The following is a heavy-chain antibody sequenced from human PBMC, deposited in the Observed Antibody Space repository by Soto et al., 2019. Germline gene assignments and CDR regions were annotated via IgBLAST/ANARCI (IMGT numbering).Heavy chain of an antibody. D-gene: IGHD2-15*01. Sequence: ASVKVSCKASGYTFTSYGISWVRQAPGQGLEWMGGIIPIFGTANYAQKFQGRVTITADESTSTAYMELSSLRSEDTAVYYCAGAPVVVVVAATAFSVFDIGVKGKRFT. CDR1: GYTFTSYG. J-gene: IGHJ3*02. V-gene: IGHV1-69*13. CDR3: AGAPVVVVVAATAFSVFDI. CDR2: IIPIFGTA.